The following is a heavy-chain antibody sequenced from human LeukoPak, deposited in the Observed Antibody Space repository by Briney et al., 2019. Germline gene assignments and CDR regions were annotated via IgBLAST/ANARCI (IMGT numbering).Heavy chain of an antibody. Sequence: SETLSLTCTVPGGSISSSSYYWGWIRQPPGKGLEWIGSIYYSGSTYYNPSLKSRVTISVDTSKNQFSLKLSSVTAADTAVYYCARHSSDAFDIWGQGTMVTVSS. J-gene: IGHJ3*02. CDR2: IYYSGST. V-gene: IGHV4-39*01. CDR3: ARHSSDAFDI. CDR1: GGSISSSSYY.